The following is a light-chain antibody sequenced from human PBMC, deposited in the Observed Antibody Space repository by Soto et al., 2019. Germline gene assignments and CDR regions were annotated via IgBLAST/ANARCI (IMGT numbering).Light chain of an antibody. CDR1: SSNIGADYD. J-gene: IGLJ2*01. CDR3: KSYDSSLSGSEV. CDR2: ANS. V-gene: IGLV1-40*01. Sequence: QSVLTQPPSVSGAPGQRVTISCTGSSSNIGADYDVHWYQQLPGTAPKLLIYANSHRPSGVPDRFSGSKSGTSASLAITGLQAEDEADYYCKSYDSSLSGSEVFGGGTKLTVL.